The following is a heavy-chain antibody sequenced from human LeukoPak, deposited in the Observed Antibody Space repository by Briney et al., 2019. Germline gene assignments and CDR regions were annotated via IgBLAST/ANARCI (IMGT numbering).Heavy chain of an antibody. V-gene: IGHV3-30-3*01. D-gene: IGHD3-22*01. CDR1: GFTFSSYA. CDR2: ISYDGSNK. J-gene: IGHJ4*02. Sequence: PGGSLRLSCAASGFTFSSYAMHWVRQAPGKGLEWVAVISYDGSNKYYADSVKGRFTISRDNSKNTLYLQMNSLRAEDTAVYFCASLSYYYDSTGYFDYWGQGTLVTVSS. CDR3: ASLSYYYDSTGYFDY.